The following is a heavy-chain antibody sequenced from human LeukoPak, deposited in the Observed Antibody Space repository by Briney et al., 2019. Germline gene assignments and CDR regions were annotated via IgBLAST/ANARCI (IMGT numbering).Heavy chain of an antibody. J-gene: IGHJ5*02. CDR3: ARGQRGNWNYVNWFDP. D-gene: IGHD1-7*01. CDR1: GGSFSGYY. V-gene: IGHV4-34*01. Sequence: SETLSLTCAVYGGSFSGYYWSWIRQPPGKGLEWIGEINHSGSTNYNPSLKSRVTISVDTSKNQFSLKLSSVTAADTAVYYCARGQRGNWNYVNWFDPWGQGNPGHRLL. CDR2: INHSGST.